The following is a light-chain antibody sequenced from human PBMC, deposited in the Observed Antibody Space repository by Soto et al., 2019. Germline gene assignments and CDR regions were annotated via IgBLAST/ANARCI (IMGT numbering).Light chain of an antibody. J-gene: IGKJ1*01. CDR2: AAS. V-gene: IGKV1-39*01. CDR1: QSISIY. Sequence: DIQMTQSTSSLFASVGDRVTITCRASQSISIYLNWYQQKPGEAPNVLIYAASSLQSGVPSRFSGSGAGKDFTLTIRGLQPEDFATYYCQKSYNTPWTFGQGTRLAIK. CDR3: QKSYNTPWT.